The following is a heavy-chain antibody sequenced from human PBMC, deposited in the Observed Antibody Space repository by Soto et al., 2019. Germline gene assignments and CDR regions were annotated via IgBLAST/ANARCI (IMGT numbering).Heavy chain of an antibody. V-gene: IGHV3-23*01. CDR1: GFTFSSYA. D-gene: IGHD1-26*01. J-gene: IGHJ3*02. Sequence: GGSLRLSCAASGFTFSSYAMSWVRQAPGKGLEWVSAISGSGGSTYYADSVKGRFTISRDNSKNTLYLQMNSLRAEDTAVYYGAKAETGSQSVHDAFDIWGQGTMVTVSS. CDR2: ISGSGGST. CDR3: AKAETGSQSVHDAFDI.